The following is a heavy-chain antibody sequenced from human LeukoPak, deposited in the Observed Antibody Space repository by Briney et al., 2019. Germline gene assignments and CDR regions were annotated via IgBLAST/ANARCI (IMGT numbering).Heavy chain of an antibody. Sequence: ASVKVSCKASGYTFTYYYVHWMRQAPGQGLEWIGWLNPTTGDTYYAQKFQGRVTMTRDTPISTIYVDLSSLTSDDTAVYYCARDYRPTDCSGGDCPYYYFDYWGQGTLVTVSS. D-gene: IGHD2-21*02. CDR1: GYTFTYYY. CDR3: ARDYRPTDCSGGDCPYYYFDY. V-gene: IGHV1-2*02. CDR2: LNPTTGDT. J-gene: IGHJ4*02.